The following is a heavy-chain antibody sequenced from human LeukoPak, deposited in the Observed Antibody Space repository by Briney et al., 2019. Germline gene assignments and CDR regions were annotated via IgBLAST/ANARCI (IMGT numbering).Heavy chain of an antibody. D-gene: IGHD6-13*01. CDR1: GGTFSSYA. CDR2: IIPIFGTA. Sequence: SVKVSCKASGGTFSSYAISGVRQAPGQGLEWMGGIIPIFGTANYAQKFQGRVTITTDESTSTAYMELSSLRSEDTAVYYCASRNPYSSSWNYYYMDVWGKGTTVTVSS. V-gene: IGHV1-69*05. J-gene: IGHJ6*03. CDR3: ASRNPYSSSWNYYYMDV.